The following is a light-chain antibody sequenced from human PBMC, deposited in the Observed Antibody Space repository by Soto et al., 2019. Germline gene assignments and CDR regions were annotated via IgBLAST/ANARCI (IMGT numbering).Light chain of an antibody. V-gene: IGKV3-15*01. J-gene: IGKJ4*01. CDR1: QSVSSN. Sequence: EIVMTQSPATLSVSPGERATLSCRASQSVSSNLAWYQQKPGQAPRLLIYGASTRATGIPARFSGSVCGTEFTLTISSLQSEDFAVYYCQQYNNWPLTFGGGTKVEIK. CDR2: GAS. CDR3: QQYNNWPLT.